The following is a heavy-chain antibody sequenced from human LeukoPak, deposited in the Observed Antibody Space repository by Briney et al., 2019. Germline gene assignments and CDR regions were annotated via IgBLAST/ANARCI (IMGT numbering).Heavy chain of an antibody. CDR3: ARHRCSSTSCYDAFDI. CDR1: GYTFTSYD. CDR2: MNTNSGNT. J-gene: IGHJ3*02. V-gene: IGHV1-8*01. D-gene: IGHD2-2*01. Sequence: ASVKVSCTASGYTFTSYDINWVRQAPGQGLEWMGWMNTNSGNTGYAQKCQGRVTMTRNTSISTAYMELSSLRSEDTAVYYCARHRCSSTSCYDAFDIWGQGTMVTVSS.